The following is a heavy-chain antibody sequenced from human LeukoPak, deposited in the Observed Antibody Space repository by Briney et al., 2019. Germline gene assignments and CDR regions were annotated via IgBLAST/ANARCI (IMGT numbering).Heavy chain of an antibody. CDR1: VGSLSRGSYY. J-gene: IGHJ4*02. D-gene: IGHD3-10*01. CDR3: ARDNRYYGSGSYYTGY. Sequence: SETLSLTCTVSVGSLSRGSYYSRWVRQPPGEGLEWLGYIDYSGSTNYNPSLKSRVTISIDTSKKQFSLKLNSVTAADTAVYYCARDNRYYGSGSYYTGYWGQGTLVTVSS. V-gene: IGHV4-61*01. CDR2: IDYSGST.